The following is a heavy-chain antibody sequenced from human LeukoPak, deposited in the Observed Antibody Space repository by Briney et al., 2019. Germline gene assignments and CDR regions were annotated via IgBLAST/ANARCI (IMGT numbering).Heavy chain of an antibody. Sequence: GGSLRLSCAASGFTVSSNYMSWVRQAPGRGLEWVSVIYSGGSTYYADSVKGRFTISRDNSKNTLYLQMNSLRVEDTAVYYCARAPRQYSTDWSYDYWGQGTLVTVSS. CDR2: IYSGGST. V-gene: IGHV3-53*01. D-gene: IGHD6-19*01. CDR3: ARAPRQYSTDWSYDY. J-gene: IGHJ4*02. CDR1: GFTVSSNY.